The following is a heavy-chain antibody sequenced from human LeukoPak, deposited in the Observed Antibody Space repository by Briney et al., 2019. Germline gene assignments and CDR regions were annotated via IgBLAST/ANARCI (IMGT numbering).Heavy chain of an antibody. V-gene: IGHV3-23*01. D-gene: IGHD3-10*01. J-gene: IGHJ5*02. Sequence: GGSLRLSCAASGFTFSSYAMSWVRQAPGKGLEWVSAISGSGGSTYYADSVKGRFTISRDNSKNTLYLQMNSLRAEDTAVYYCAKAGRLWFGELLSLPFDPWGQGTLVTVSS. CDR2: ISGSGGST. CDR3: AKAGRLWFGELLSLPFDP. CDR1: GFTFSSYA.